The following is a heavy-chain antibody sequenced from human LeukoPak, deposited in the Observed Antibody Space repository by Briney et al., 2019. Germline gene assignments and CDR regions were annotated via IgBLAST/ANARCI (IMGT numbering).Heavy chain of an antibody. V-gene: IGHV4-39*01. CDR1: GGSISSSSYY. CDR3: VRLNWDNDF. D-gene: IGHD7-27*01. J-gene: IGHJ4*02. Sequence: PSETLSLTCTVSGGSISSSSYYWGWIRQPPGKGLEWIGSIYYSGSTYYNPSLKSRVTISVDTSKNQFSLKLSSVTAADTAVYYCVRLNWDNDFWGQGTLVTVSS. CDR2: IYYSGST.